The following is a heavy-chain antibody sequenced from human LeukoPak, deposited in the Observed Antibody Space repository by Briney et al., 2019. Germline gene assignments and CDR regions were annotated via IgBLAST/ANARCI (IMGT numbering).Heavy chain of an antibody. D-gene: IGHD3-10*01. CDR3: AKTWVGRYYGSGSPLDY. J-gene: IGHJ4*02. CDR1: GFTFSTYS. CDR2: ISSSGSTI. V-gene: IGHV3-48*01. Sequence: QAGGSLRLSCAASGFTFSTYSMNWVRQAPGKGLEWVSYISSSGSTIYYADSVKGRFTISRDNSKNTLYLQMNSLRAEDTAVYYCAKTWVGRYYGSGSPLDYWGQGTLVTVSS.